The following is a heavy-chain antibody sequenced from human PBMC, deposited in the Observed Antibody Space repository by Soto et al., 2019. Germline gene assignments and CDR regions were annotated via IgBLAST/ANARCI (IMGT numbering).Heavy chain of an antibody. CDR1: GFTVSSNY. J-gene: IGHJ6*02. CDR2: IYSGGST. Sequence: GGSLRLSCAASGFTVSSNYMSWVRQAPGKGLEWVSVIYSGGSTYYADSVKGRFTISRDNSKNTLYLQMNSLRAEDTAVYYCARDQRYYYYYYGMDVWGQGTTVTVSS. D-gene: IGHD4-17*01. V-gene: IGHV3-53*01. CDR3: ARDQRYYYYYYGMDV.